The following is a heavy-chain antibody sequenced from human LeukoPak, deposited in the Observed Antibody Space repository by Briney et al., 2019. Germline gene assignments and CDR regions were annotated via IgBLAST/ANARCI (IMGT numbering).Heavy chain of an antibody. CDR1: GFTFSSYA. D-gene: IGHD6-19*01. CDR3: AKDREQWLEPYYFDY. V-gene: IGHV3-23*01. Sequence: GASLRLSCAASGFTFSSYAMSWVRQAPGKGLEWVSAISGSGGSTYYADSVKGRFTISRDNSKNTLYLQITSLRAEDTAVYYCAKDREQWLEPYYFDYWGQGTLVTVSS. J-gene: IGHJ4*02. CDR2: ISGSGGST.